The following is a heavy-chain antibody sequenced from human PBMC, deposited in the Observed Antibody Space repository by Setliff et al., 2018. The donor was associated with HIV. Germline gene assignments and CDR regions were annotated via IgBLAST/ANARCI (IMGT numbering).Heavy chain of an antibody. CDR3: ASHQHNFTGYYYYYYYMAV. CDR2: IYHRGSA. D-gene: IGHD3-9*01. Sequence: TLSLTCTVSGGSISSDGYYWSWIRQHQGKGLEWIGYIYHRGSAYYHPSLKSRVTISVDTSKNQFSLKLNSVIAADTAVYYCASHQHNFTGYYYYYYYMAVWGRGTMVTVSS. V-gene: IGHV4-31*03. J-gene: IGHJ6*03. CDR1: GGSISSDGYY.